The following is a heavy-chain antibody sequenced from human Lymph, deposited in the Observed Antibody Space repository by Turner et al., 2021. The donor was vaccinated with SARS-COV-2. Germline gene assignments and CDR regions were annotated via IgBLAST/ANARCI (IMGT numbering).Heavy chain of an antibody. V-gene: IGHV4-39*01. CDR3: ARLVRRAEYYFDY. CDR2: IYYSGSN. Sequence: QLQLQESGPGLVKPSETLSLTCTVSGGSISSSSHYWGWIRQPPGRGLEWIGHIYYSGSNYYNPSLKSGVTISVDTSKNQFSLKLSSVTAADTAVYYCARLVRRAEYYFDYWGQGTLVTVSS. J-gene: IGHJ4*02. CDR1: GGSISSSSHY. D-gene: IGHD3-10*01.